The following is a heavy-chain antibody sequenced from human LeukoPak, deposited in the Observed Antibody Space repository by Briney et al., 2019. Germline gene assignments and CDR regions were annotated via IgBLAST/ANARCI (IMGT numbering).Heavy chain of an antibody. CDR2: KYYSGST. CDR3: ATYYCSGGSCEGGY. CDR1: GVSINTCCYY. Sequence: PSETLSLTCDVSGVSINTCCYYWTWIRQPPGKGLEWIGYKYYSGSTRYNSSLRSRLTISLDSSKNQFSLRLTSVTAADTAVYYCATYYCSGGSCEGGYWGQGTLVTVSS. V-gene: IGHV4-61*01. D-gene: IGHD2-15*01. J-gene: IGHJ4*02.